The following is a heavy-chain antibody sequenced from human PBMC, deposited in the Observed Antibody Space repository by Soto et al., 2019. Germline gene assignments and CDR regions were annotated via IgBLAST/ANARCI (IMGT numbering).Heavy chain of an antibody. CDR2: ISGSGGST. D-gene: IGHD2-2*01. Sequence: GGSLRLSCAASGFTFSSYAMSWVRQAPGKGLEWVSAISGSGGSTYYADSVKGRFTISRDNSKNTLYLQMNSLRAEDTAVYYCANPPTSCSSPSCTGHWGQGTLVTVSS. CDR3: ANPPTSCSSPSCTGH. CDR1: GFTFSSYA. J-gene: IGHJ4*02. V-gene: IGHV3-23*01.